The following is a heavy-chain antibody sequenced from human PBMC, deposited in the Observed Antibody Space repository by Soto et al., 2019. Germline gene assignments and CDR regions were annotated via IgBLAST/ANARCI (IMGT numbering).Heavy chain of an antibody. CDR2: INGDGSYT. CDR1: GFTFRTYG. Sequence: EVQLVESGGGLVQPGGSLRLSCEASGFTFRTYGIHWVGKPPEKGLLWVSHINGDGSYTDFADSVKGRFTISRDNAKNTVYLQMQSLRVEDTAVYFCVRTWHGFDIWGPGTMVTVSS. J-gene: IGHJ3*02. V-gene: IGHV3-74*01. CDR3: VRTWHGFDI.